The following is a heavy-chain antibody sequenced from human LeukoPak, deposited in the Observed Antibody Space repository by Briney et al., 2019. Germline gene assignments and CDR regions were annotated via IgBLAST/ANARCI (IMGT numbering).Heavy chain of an antibody. J-gene: IGHJ4*02. CDR1: GFTFSSYG. D-gene: IGHD3-22*01. Sequence: GGSLRLSCAASGFTFSSYGMHWVRQAPGKGLEWVAVISYDGSNKYYADSVKGRFTISRDNSKNTLYLQMNSLRAEDTAVYYCARGLNSPFYYDSSGYYCDYWGQGTLVAVSS. CDR2: ISYDGSNK. CDR3: ARGLNSPFYYDSSGYYCDY. V-gene: IGHV3-30*03.